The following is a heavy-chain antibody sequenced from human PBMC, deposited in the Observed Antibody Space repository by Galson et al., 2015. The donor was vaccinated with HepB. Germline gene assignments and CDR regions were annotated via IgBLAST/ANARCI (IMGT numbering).Heavy chain of an antibody. Sequence: SVKVSCKASGGTFSSYAISWVRQAPGQGLEWMGGIIPIFGTANYAQKFQGRVTITADESTSTAYMELSSLRSEDTAVYYCARAGQQLEDYYYYMDVWGKGTTVTVSS. CDR3: ARAGQQLEDYYYYMDV. D-gene: IGHD6-13*01. CDR2: IIPIFGTA. V-gene: IGHV1-69*13. J-gene: IGHJ6*03. CDR1: GGTFSSYA.